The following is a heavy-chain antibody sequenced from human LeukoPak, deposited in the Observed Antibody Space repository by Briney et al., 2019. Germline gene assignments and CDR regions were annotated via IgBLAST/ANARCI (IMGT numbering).Heavy chain of an antibody. D-gene: IGHD2-15*01. Sequence: GGSLRLSCAASGFTFSNYWMSWVRQAPGKGLEWVANIKQDGSEKYYVGSVKGRFTISRDNAKDSLYLQMNGLRAEDTAVYYCARDHGRYCSGGSCYFGGFFEYWGQGTLGTVSS. V-gene: IGHV3-7*03. CDR2: IKQDGSEK. CDR3: ARDHGRYCSGGSCYFGGFFEY. CDR1: GFTFSNYW. J-gene: IGHJ4*02.